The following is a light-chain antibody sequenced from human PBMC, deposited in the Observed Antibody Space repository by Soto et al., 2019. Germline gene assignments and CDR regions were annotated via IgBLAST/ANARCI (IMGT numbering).Light chain of an antibody. Sequence: EIGLTQSPGTLSLSPGERATLACRASQSVSSNFLAWFQHQPGQAPRLLVYAASSRVTGIPDRFSGSGSGTDFTLTISRLEPEDFAVYYCQQYGGSLLTFGQGTRLEIK. CDR1: QSVSSNF. V-gene: IGKV3-20*01. CDR3: QQYGGSLLT. J-gene: IGKJ5*01. CDR2: AAS.